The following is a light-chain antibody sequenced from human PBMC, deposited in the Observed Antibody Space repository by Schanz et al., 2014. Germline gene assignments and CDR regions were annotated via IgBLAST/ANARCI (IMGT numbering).Light chain of an antibody. CDR1: QTVSSSY. CDR3: QQYSKSPLT. CDR2: GAF. Sequence: EVVLTQSPGTLSLSPGERATLSCRASQTVSSSYLAWYQQRPGQAPRLLIYGAFDRATGIPDRFSGSGSGTVFTLTISRLEPEDFAVYYCQQYSKSPLTFGGGTKVEIK. J-gene: IGKJ4*01. V-gene: IGKV3-20*01.